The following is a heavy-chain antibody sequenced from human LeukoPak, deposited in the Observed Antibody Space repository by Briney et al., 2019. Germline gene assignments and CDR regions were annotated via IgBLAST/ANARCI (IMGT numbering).Heavy chain of an antibody. CDR3: ARHMTSVTLFDY. CDR1: GGSISSGGHY. CDR2: IYYSGST. J-gene: IGHJ4*02. Sequence: SETLSLTCTVSGGSISSGGHYWSWIRQPPGKGLEWIGYIYYSGSTNYNPSLKSRVTVSVDTSKNQFSLNLSSVTAADTAVYYCARHMTSVTLFDYWGQGTLVTVSS. D-gene: IGHD4-17*01. V-gene: IGHV4-61*08.